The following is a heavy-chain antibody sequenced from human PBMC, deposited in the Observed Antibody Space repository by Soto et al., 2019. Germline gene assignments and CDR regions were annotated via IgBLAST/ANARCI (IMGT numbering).Heavy chain of an antibody. CDR3: AREGNLGRWIQPLDS. J-gene: IGHJ4*02. CDR1: GHSISSYS. V-gene: IGHV4-59*01. Sequence: SETLSLTYTVSGHSISSYSWSWIRQPPGKGLEWIGNIHYNGNTKYSPSIKSRVTMSVDTSKNHFSLKLISVTTADTAVYFCAREGNLGRWIQPLDSWGQGTLVTVS. D-gene: IGHD2-2*03. CDR2: IHYNGNT.